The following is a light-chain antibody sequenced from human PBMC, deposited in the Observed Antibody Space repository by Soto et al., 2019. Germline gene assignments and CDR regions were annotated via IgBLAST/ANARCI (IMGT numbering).Light chain of an antibody. V-gene: IGKV4-1*01. Sequence: DIVMTQSPDSLAVSLGERATINCKSSQSVLYSSNNKNYLAWYQQQLGQPPKLLIYWASTRESGVPDRFSGSGSGTDFTLTISSLRAEDVAVYYCQQYYSTPYSFGQGTKLEI. CDR3: QQYYSTPYS. CDR1: QSVLYSSNNKNY. J-gene: IGKJ2*03. CDR2: WAS.